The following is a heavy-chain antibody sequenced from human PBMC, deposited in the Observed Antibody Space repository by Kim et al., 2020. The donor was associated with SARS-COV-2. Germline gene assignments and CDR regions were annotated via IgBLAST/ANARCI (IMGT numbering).Heavy chain of an antibody. CDR2: IYPGDSDT. J-gene: IGHJ6*02. CDR1: GYSFTSYW. D-gene: IGHD1-26*01. CDR3: ASPSGGYYLGYFYYGMVL. V-gene: IGHV5-51*01. Sequence: GESLKISCKGSGYSFTSYWIGRVRQMPGKGLEWMGIIYPGDSDTRYSPSFQGQVTISADKSISTAYQQWSSLKASDTAMYYCASPSGGYYLGYFYYGMVLWGQGTTVTVS.